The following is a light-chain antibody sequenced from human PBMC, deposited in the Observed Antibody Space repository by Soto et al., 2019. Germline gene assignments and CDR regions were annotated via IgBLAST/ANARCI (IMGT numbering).Light chain of an antibody. CDR2: AAS. V-gene: IGKV1-8*01. Sequence: AIRMTQSPSSLSASIGDRVTITCRASQGISSYLAWYQQRPGKAPKLLIYAASTLQSGVPSRFSGSGSGTDFTLTICCLQSEDFATYYCQQYYSYPRTFGQGTKV. CDR3: QQYYSYPRT. CDR1: QGISSY. J-gene: IGKJ1*01.